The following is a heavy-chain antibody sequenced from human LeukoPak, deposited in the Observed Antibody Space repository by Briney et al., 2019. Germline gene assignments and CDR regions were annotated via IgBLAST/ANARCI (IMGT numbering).Heavy chain of an antibody. J-gene: IGHJ3*02. D-gene: IGHD3-9*01. CDR2: IYYSGST. CDR3: ASSKLRYFHWLRNDAFDI. V-gene: IGHV4-39*01. CDR1: GGSISSSSYY. Sequence: SETLSLTCTVSGGSISSSSYYWGWIRQPPGKGLEWIGSIYYSGSTYYNPSLKSRVTISVDTSKNQFSLKLSSVTAADTAVYYCASSKLRYFHWLRNDAFDIWGQGTMVTVSS.